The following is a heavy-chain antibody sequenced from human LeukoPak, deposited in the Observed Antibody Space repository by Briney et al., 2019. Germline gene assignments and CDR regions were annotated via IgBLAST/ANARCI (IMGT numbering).Heavy chain of an antibody. CDR3: AKARWVSRNDAVR. CDR2: IRGNGET. D-gene: IGHD1-1*01. Sequence: GSLRLSCPAPGLSFSCFAMSWVRQGRARGLEWVSSIRGNGETFYADSVKGRLTLSSDSSRNTVYFQLYNLRVEDPAICYCAKARWVSRNDAVRWGQGTLVTVSS. J-gene: IGHJ4*02. V-gene: IGHV3-23*01. CDR1: GLSFSCFA.